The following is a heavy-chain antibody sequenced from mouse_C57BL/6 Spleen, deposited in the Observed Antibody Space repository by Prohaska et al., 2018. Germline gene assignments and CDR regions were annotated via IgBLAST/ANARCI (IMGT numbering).Heavy chain of an antibody. Sequence: EVKLEESGGGLVQPGGSMKLSCVASGFTFSNYWMNWVRQSPEKGTEGVAQIRLKSDNYATHYAESVKGRFTISRDDSKSSVYLQMNNLRAEDTGIYYCTRAPFAYWGQGTLVTVSA. V-gene: IGHV6-3*01. J-gene: IGHJ3*01. CDR3: TRAPFAY. CDR2: IRLKSDNYAT. CDR1: GFTFSNYW.